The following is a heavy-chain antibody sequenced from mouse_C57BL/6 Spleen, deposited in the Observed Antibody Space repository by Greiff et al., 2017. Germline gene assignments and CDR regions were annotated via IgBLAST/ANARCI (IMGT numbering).Heavy chain of an antibody. CDR1: GYAFSSSW. CDR2: IYPGDGDT. Sequence: QVQLKQSGPELVKPGASVKISCKASGYAFSSSWMNWVKQRPGKGLEWIGRIYPGDGDTNYNGKFKGKATLTADKSSSTAYMQLSSLTSEDSAVYFCASHYGNSAWFAHWGQGTLVTVSA. J-gene: IGHJ3*01. D-gene: IGHD2-1*01. V-gene: IGHV1-82*01. CDR3: ASHYGNSAWFAH.